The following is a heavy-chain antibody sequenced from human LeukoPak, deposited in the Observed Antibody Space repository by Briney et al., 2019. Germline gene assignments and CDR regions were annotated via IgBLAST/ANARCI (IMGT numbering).Heavy chain of an antibody. Sequence: PSETLSLTCTVSGGSISSYYWSWIRQPPGKGLEWIGYIYYSGSTNYNPSLKSRVTISVDTSKNQFSLKLSSVTAADTAVYYCARTIFGVVINYYYCYMDAWGKGTTVTVSS. CDR3: ARTIFGVVINYYYCYMDA. CDR2: IYYSGST. V-gene: IGHV4-59*01. D-gene: IGHD3-3*01. J-gene: IGHJ6*03. CDR1: GGSISSYY.